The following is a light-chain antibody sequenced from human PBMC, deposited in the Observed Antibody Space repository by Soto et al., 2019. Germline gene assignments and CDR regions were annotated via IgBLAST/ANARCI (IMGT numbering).Light chain of an antibody. CDR3: QSYDNSLSGYV. J-gene: IGLJ1*01. CDR1: SIDVVGYDH. CDR2: ANS. V-gene: IGLV1-40*01. Sequence: QSALTQPPSASGSLVQSVIIPCTGTSIDVVGYDHVSWYQQLPGTAPKLLIYANSNRPSGVPDRFSGSKSGTSASLAITGLQAEDEADYYCQSYDNSLSGYVFGPGTKVTVL.